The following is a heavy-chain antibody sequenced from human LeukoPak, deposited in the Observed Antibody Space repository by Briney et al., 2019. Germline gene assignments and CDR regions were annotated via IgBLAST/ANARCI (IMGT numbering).Heavy chain of an antibody. Sequence: GGSLRLSCAASGFSVSNTYMNWVRQAPGRGLEWVSLINSGDSTYYADSAKGRFTISRDNSKNTLYLQMNSLRAEDTAVYYCAREYQDSGTYLYGMDVWGQGTTVTVSS. V-gene: IGHV3-53*01. CDR3: AREYQDSGTYLYGMDV. CDR1: GFSVSNTY. D-gene: IGHD3-10*01. CDR2: INSGDST. J-gene: IGHJ6*02.